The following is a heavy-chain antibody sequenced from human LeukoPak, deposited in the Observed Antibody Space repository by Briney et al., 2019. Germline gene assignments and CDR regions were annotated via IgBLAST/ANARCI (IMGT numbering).Heavy chain of an antibody. V-gene: IGHV3-11*01. CDR1: GFTFSDYY. J-gene: IGHJ5*02. CDR2: ISSSGSTI. D-gene: IGHD5-18*01. Sequence: GGSLRLSCAASGFTFSDYYMSWIRQAPGKGLEWVPYISSSGSTIYYADSVNGRFTISRDNAKNPLYLQMNSLRAEDTAVYYCARDMDTAIPWFDPWGQGTLVTVSS. CDR3: ARDMDTAIPWFDP.